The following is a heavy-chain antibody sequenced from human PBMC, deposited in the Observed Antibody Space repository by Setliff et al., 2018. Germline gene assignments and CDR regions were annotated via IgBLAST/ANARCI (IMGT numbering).Heavy chain of an antibody. CDR3: AREGHVQGDTYGFPYFDY. Sequence: ASVKVSCKASGGTFSSQGISWVRQAPGQGLEWMGGIMPSFGTTNYARKFQGRVTITTDKSTSTAYMEMSSLRSEDTAVYYCAREGHVQGDTYGFPYFDYWGQGIVVTVSS. D-gene: IGHD3-10*01. CDR1: GGTFSSQG. J-gene: IGHJ4*02. V-gene: IGHV1-69*05. CDR2: IMPSFGTT.